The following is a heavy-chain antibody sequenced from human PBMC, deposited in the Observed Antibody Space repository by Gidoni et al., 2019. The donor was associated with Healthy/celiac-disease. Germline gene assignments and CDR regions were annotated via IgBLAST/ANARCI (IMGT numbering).Heavy chain of an antibody. J-gene: IGHJ4*02. Sequence: EVQLVESGGGLVKPGGSLRPSCAASGFTFSSNSMNWVRQAPGKGLEWVSSISSSSSYIYYADSVKGRFTISRDNAKNSLYLQMNSLRAEDTAVYYCARDSQSGGGFLTWGQGTLVTVSS. V-gene: IGHV3-21*01. CDR2: ISSSSSYI. CDR3: ARDSQSGGGFLT. CDR1: GFTFSSNS. D-gene: IGHD2-15*01.